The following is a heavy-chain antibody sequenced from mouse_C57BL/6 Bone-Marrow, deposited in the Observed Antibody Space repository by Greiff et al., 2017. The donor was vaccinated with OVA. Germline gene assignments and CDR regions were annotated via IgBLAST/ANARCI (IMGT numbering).Heavy chain of an antibody. CDR2: IRSKSNNYAT. CDR3: VRHDVYWYFDV. J-gene: IGHJ1*03. CDR1: GFSFNTYA. D-gene: IGHD2-3*01. V-gene: IGHV10-1*01. Sequence: EVKLVESGGGLVQPKGSLKLSCAASGFSFNTYAMNWVRQAPGTGLEWVARIRSKSNNYATYYADSVKERFTISRDDSESMLYLQMNNLKTEDTAMYYFVRHDVYWYFDVWGTGTTVTVSS.